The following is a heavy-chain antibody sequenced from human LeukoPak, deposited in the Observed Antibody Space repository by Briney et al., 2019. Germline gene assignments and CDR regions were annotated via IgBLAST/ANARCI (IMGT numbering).Heavy chain of an antibody. Sequence: SETLSLTCTVSGGSISSYYWSWIRQHPGKGLEWIGYIYHSGSTHYNPSLKSRVIISVDRSKNQFSLKLRSVTAADTAVYYCARGRGAFIFDFWGQGTLVIVSS. CDR3: ARGRGAFIFDF. V-gene: IGHV4-59*12. J-gene: IGHJ4*02. CDR1: GGSISSYY. D-gene: IGHD5-12*01. CDR2: IYHSGST.